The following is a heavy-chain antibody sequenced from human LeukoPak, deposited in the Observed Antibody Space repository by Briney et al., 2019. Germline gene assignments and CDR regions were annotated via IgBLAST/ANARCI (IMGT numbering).Heavy chain of an antibody. Sequence: ASVKVSCKASGYTFTSYDINWVRQATGQGLEWMGWMNPNSGNTGYAQKFQGRITVTRNTSISTAYMELSSLGSEDTAVYYCARGPASHPCFDPWGQGTLVTVSS. CDR1: GYTFTSYD. V-gene: IGHV1-8*01. J-gene: IGHJ5*02. CDR3: ARGPASHPCFDP. CDR2: MNPNSGNT.